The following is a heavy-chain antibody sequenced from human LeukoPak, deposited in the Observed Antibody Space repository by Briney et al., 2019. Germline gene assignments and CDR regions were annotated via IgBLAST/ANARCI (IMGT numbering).Heavy chain of an antibody. V-gene: IGHV3-33*01. CDR1: GFTFSSYG. D-gene: IGHD6-19*01. CDR3: ARDHSSGWYSDYFDY. J-gene: IGHJ4*02. Sequence: GGSLRLSCAASGFTFSSYGMHWVRQAPGKGLEWVAVIWYDGSNKYYADSVKGRFTISRDNSKNTLYLQMNSLRAEDTAVYYCARDHSSGWYSDYFDYWGQGTLVAVSS. CDR2: IWYDGSNK.